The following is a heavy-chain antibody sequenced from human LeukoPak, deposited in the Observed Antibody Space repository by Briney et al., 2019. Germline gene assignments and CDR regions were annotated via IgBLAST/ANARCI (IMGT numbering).Heavy chain of an antibody. CDR3: AKDQMTTVTTGDY. V-gene: IGHV3-30*18. CDR1: GFIFSSYW. Sequence: GGSLRLSCAASGFIFSSYWMHWVRQAPGKGLEWVAVISYDGSNKYYADSVKGRFTISRDNSKNTLYLQMNSLRAEDTAVYYCAKDQMTTVTTGDYWGQGTLVTVSS. CDR2: ISYDGSNK. J-gene: IGHJ4*02. D-gene: IGHD4-17*01.